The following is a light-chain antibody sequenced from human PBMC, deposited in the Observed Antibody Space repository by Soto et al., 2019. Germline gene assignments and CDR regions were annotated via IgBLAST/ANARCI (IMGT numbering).Light chain of an antibody. J-gene: IGKJ2*01. CDR2: GAS. CDR3: QQYNKWPPYT. V-gene: IGKV3-15*01. Sequence: EIVMTQSPATLSVSPGERATLSCRASQSVSSNLAWYQQKPGQAPRLPIYGASTRATGIPARFSGSGSGTEFTLKISSLQSEDFAVYYCQQYNKWPPYTFGQGTKLEIK. CDR1: QSVSSN.